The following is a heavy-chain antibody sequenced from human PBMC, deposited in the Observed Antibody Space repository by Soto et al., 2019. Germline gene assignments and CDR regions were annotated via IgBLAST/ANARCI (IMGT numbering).Heavy chain of an antibody. D-gene: IGHD3-3*01. CDR2: IYYSGST. V-gene: IGHV4-59*01. J-gene: IGHJ4*02. CDR1: GGSIYSYY. Sequence: SETLSLTCTVSGGSIYSYYWSWIRQPPGKGLEWIGSIYYSGSTNYNPFLKSRVTISIDTSKNQFSLRLSSVTAADTAVFFCVRALVFSWSGIYYFDFWGQGALVTVSS. CDR3: VRALVFSWSGIYYFDF.